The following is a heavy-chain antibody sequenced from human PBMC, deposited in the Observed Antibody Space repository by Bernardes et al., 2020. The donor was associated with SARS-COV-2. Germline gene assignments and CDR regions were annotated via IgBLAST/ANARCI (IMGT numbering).Heavy chain of an antibody. Sequence: GGSLRLSCAASGFNFDDYAMHWVRQAPGRGLQWVSGISWNSGNTGYADSVKGRFTISRDNANNSLFLQMNRLRGDDTALYYCVKDPRWDGPHDMGRFDFWGQGTPVTVSS. V-gene: IGHV3-9*01. D-gene: IGHD1-26*01. CDR2: ISWNSGNT. CDR1: GFNFDDYA. CDR3: VKDPRWDGPHDMGRFDF. J-gene: IGHJ4*02.